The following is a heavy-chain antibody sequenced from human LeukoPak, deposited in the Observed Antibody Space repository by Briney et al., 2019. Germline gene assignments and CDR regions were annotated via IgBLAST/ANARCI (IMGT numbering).Heavy chain of an antibody. CDR1: GYSISSGYY. CDR3: ARDWNWASDY. V-gene: IGHV4-38-2*02. D-gene: IGHD1-7*01. J-gene: IGHJ4*02. CDR2: IYHSGST. Sequence: SETLSLTCTVSGYSISSGYYWGWIRQPPGKGLEWIGSIYHSGSTYYNPSLKSRVTISVDTSKNQFSLKLSSVTAADTAVYYCARDWNWASDYWGQGTLVTVSS.